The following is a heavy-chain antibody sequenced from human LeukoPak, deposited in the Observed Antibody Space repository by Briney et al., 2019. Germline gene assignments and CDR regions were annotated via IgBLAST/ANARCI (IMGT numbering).Heavy chain of an antibody. CDR1: GFTFTSSA. CDR3: AADGAAQGHAFDI. D-gene: IGHD6-6*01. CDR2: IVVGSGNT. Sequence: SVKVSCKASGFTFTSSAVQWVRQARGQRLEWVGWIVVGSGNTNYAQKFQERVTITRDMSTSTAYMELSSLRSEDTAVYYCAADGAAQGHAFDIWGQGTMVTVSS. J-gene: IGHJ3*02. V-gene: IGHV1-58*01.